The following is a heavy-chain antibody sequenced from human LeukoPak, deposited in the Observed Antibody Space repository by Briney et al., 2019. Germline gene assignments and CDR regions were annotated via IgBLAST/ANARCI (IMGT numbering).Heavy chain of an antibody. CDR2: IYPDDSDT. CDR1: GYRFNAYW. CDR3: ARPNVTSYYDSRGYDAFDV. D-gene: IGHD3-22*01. J-gene: IGHJ3*01. V-gene: IGHV5-51*01. Sequence: GESPKISCKGSGYRFNAYWIAWVRQMPGKGLEWMGIIYPDDSDTRYSPSFQGQVTISADKSVRTAYLQWSSLKASDTAMYYCARPNVTSYYDSRGYDAFDVWGQGTMVTVSS.